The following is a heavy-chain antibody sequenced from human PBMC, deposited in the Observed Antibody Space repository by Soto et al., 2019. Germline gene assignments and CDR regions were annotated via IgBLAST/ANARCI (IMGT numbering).Heavy chain of an antibody. D-gene: IGHD1-26*01. CDR2: INAGNGNT. CDR3: ARGLGLYYFDY. V-gene: IGHV1-3*01. Sequence: ASLKVSCKDSGYTLTSYAMHWVRQAPGQRLEWMGWINAGNGNTKYSQKFQGRVTITRDTSASTAYMELSSLRSEDTAVYYCARGLGLYYFDYWGQGTLVTVSS. CDR1: GYTLTSYA. J-gene: IGHJ4*02.